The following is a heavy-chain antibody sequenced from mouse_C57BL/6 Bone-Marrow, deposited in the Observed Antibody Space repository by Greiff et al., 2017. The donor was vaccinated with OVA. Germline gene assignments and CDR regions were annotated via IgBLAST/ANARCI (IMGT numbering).Heavy chain of an antibody. D-gene: IGHD1-1*01. CDR1: GYAFSSYW. J-gene: IGHJ2*01. CDR3: AMGYYGSKRRYFDY. V-gene: IGHV1-80*01. Sequence: QVQLQQSGAELVKPGASVKISCKASGYAFSSYWMNWVKQRPGKGLEWIGQIYPGDGDTNYNGKFKGKATLTADKSSSTAYMQLSSLTSEDSAVYFCAMGYYGSKRRYFDYWGQGTTLTVSS. CDR2: IYPGDGDT.